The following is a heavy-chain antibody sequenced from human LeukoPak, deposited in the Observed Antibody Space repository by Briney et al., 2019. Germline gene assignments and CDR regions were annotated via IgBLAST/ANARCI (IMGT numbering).Heavy chain of an antibody. CDR1: GFTFSSYW. D-gene: IGHD5-24*01. CDR2: INQDGSEK. CDR3: ARDYKYAFDN. Sequence: GGSLRLSCAASGFTFSSYWMTWVRQAPGKGLEWVANINQDGSEKNYVDSVKGRFTISGDKAKNSLYLQMNSLRVEDTAVYYCARDYKYAFDNWGQGTLVTVS. V-gene: IGHV3-7*01. J-gene: IGHJ4*02.